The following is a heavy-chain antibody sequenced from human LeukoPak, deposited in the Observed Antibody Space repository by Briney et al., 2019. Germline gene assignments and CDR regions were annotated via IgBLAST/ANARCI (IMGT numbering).Heavy chain of an antibody. CDR3: ASHDYYGSGSYYPYYFDY. CDR2: NIPIFGTA. V-gene: IGHV1-69*13. CDR1: GGTFSSYA. D-gene: IGHD3-10*01. Sequence: SVKVSCKASGGTFSSYALSWVRQAPGQGLEWMGGNIPIFGTANYAQKFQGSVTITADESTSTAYMELSSLRSEDTAVYYCASHDYYGSGSYYPYYFDYWGQGTLVTVSS. J-gene: IGHJ4*02.